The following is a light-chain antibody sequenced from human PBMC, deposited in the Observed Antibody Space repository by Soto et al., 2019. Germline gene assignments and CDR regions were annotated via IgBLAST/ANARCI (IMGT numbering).Light chain of an antibody. CDR3: QQYGSLPSR. CDR2: GAS. Sequence: EMVLTQSPGTLSLSPGERATLSCRASQRVSSSYLAWYQQKLGQAPRLLIYGASSRDTGIPDRFSGSGSGTDFTLTISRLEPEDIAVYYCQQYGSLPSRLGQGTKLENK. V-gene: IGKV3-20*01. J-gene: IGKJ1*01. CDR1: QRVSSSY.